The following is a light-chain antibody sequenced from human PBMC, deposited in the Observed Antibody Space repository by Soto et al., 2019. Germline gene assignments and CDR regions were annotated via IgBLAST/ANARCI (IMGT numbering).Light chain of an antibody. J-gene: IGKJ1*01. CDR1: QSFSTY. V-gene: IGKV1-39*01. CDR3: QQRDRAQWT. CDR2: ASS. Sequence: DIQMTPFPSSLSASVGDSVTITCRASQSFSTYLNWYQQKPGEAPKLLIYASSSLQSGVPSRFNGSGFGTDFTFSISSLQPEDLATYYCQQRDRAQWTFGRGTKVEIK.